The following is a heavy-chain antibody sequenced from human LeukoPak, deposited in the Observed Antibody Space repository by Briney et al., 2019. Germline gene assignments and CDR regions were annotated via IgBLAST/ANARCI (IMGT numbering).Heavy chain of an antibody. J-gene: IGHJ4*02. V-gene: IGHV4-34*01. CDR1: GGSFSGYY. CDR2: INHSGST. CDR3: ARLRGWLAAAGTSDY. Sequence: PSETLSLTRAVYGGSFSGYYWSWIRQPPGKGLEWIGEINHSGSTNYNPSLKSRVTISVDTSKNQFSLKLSSVTAADTAVYYCARLRGWLAAAGTSDYWGQGTLVTVSS. D-gene: IGHD6-13*01.